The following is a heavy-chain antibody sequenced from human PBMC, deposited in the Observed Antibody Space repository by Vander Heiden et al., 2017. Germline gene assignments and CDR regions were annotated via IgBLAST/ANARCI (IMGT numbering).Heavy chain of an antibody. CDR3: ERDRAYCSGGSCHDWYFDL. Sequence: QVQLQEPGPGLVKPSQTRSITRTVPGGSFCSCGRYWTWIRQHPGKGLEWIRYIYYSGSTYYNPALKSRVTISVDTSKNQFSLKLSSVTAASTAVYYCERDRAYCSGGSCHDWYFDLWGRGTLVTVCS. D-gene: IGHD2-15*01. CDR1: GGSFCSCGRY. J-gene: IGHJ2*01. V-gene: IGHV4-31*03. CDR2: IYYSGST.